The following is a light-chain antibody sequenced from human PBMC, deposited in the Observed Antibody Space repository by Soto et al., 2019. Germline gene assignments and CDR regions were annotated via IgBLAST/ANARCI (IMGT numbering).Light chain of an antibody. Sequence: DIQMTQSPSTLSASVGDRVTITCRAIQSISIWLAWYQQKPGKAPNILIYDASTLVSGVPSRFSGSGSGTEFTLTISSLQPDDFATYYCQQYNNYFSWTFGQGTKVDIK. CDR3: QQYNNYFSWT. CDR2: DAS. V-gene: IGKV1-5*01. J-gene: IGKJ1*01. CDR1: QSISIW.